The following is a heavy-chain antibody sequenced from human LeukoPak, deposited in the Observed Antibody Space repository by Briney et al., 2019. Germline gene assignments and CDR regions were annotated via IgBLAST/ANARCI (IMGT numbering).Heavy chain of an antibody. Sequence: PSETLSLTCAVYRGSFSGYYWNWIRQPPGRGLEWIGEINHSGSTNYNPSLKSRVTISVDTSKNQFSLKLSSVTAADTAVYYCARGHRRYGGNFPFDYWGQGTLVTVSS. J-gene: IGHJ4*02. D-gene: IGHD4-23*01. CDR3: ARGHRRYGGNFPFDY. CDR2: INHSGST. V-gene: IGHV4-34*01. CDR1: RGSFSGYY.